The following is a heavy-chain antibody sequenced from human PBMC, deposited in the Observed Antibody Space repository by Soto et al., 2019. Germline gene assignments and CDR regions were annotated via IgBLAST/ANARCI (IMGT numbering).Heavy chain of an antibody. V-gene: IGHV4-34*01. CDR3: ARATYGSGAEGMDV. D-gene: IGHD3-10*01. CDR1: GGSFSGYY. Sequence: PSETLSLTCAVYGGSFSGYYWSWIRQPPGEGLEWIGEINHSGSTNYNPSLKSRVTISVDTSKNQFSLKLSSVTAADTAVYYCARATYGSGAEGMDVWGQGTTVTVSS. CDR2: INHSGST. J-gene: IGHJ6*02.